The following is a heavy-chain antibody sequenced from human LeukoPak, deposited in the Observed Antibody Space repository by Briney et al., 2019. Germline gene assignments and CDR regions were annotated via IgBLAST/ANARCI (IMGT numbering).Heavy chain of an antibody. Sequence: SETLSLTCAVSGGAFSNYFWTWIRQPPGKGLEWIAEINDSGSTNSNSSLRSRVAISLDTSKNQFSLRLTSVTAADTAVYYCTRGQYCSTTTCYSARRYFDFWGQGTLVTVSS. CDR3: TRGQYCSTTTCYSARRYFDF. D-gene: IGHD2-2*01. CDR1: GGAFSNYF. J-gene: IGHJ4*02. V-gene: IGHV4-34*01. CDR2: INDSGST.